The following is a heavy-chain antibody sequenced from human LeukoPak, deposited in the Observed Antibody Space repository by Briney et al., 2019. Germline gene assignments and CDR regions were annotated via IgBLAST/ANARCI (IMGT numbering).Heavy chain of an antibody. CDR3: ATETGVYFQY. V-gene: IGHV4-59*01. J-gene: IGHJ4*02. CDR1: GGSISSYY. D-gene: IGHD3-10*01. Sequence: SETLSLTCTVSGGSISSYYWSWIRQPPGEGLEWIGYIYYSGTTNYNPSLKSRVTLSVDTAKNQFSLKLSSMTAADTAVYYCATETGVYFQYWGQGSLVTVSS. CDR2: IYYSGTT.